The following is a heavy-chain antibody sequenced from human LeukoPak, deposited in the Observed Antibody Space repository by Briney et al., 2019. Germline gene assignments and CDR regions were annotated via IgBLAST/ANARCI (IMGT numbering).Heavy chain of an antibody. CDR3: ARGAGIMITFGGVIVTDYFDY. J-gene: IGHJ4*02. V-gene: IGHV3-66*01. D-gene: IGHD3-16*02. Sequence: GGSLRLSCAASGFTVSSNYMSWVRQAPGKGLEWVSVIYSGGSTYSADSVKGRFTISRDNSKNTLYLQMNSLRAEDTAVYYCARGAGIMITFGGVIVTDYFDYWGQGTLVTVSS. CDR2: IYSGGST. CDR1: GFTVSSNY.